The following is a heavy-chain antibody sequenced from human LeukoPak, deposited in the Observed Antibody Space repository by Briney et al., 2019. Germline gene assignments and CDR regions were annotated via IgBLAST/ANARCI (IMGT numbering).Heavy chain of an antibody. Sequence: PGGSLRLSCAASGFTFSSYAMSWVRQAPGKGLEWVSAISGSGGSTYYADSVKGRFTISRDNSKNTLYLQMNSLRAEDTAVYYCAKVPGYSSGSTEGYWGQGTLVTVSS. CDR2: ISGSGGST. V-gene: IGHV3-23*01. D-gene: IGHD6-19*01. CDR3: AKVPGYSSGSTEGY. J-gene: IGHJ4*02. CDR1: GFTFSSYA.